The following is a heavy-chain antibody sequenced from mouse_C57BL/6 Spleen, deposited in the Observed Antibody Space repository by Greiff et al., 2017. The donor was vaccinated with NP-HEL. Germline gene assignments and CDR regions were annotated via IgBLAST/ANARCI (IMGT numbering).Heavy chain of an antibody. Sequence: EVKLMESGGGLVKPGGSLKLSCAASGFTFSDYGMHWVRQAPEKGLEWVAYISSGSSTIYYADTVKGRFTISRDNAKNTLFLQMTSLRSEDTAMYYCARDPYGSSPMDYWGQGTSVTVSS. V-gene: IGHV5-17*01. J-gene: IGHJ4*01. D-gene: IGHD1-1*01. CDR3: ARDPYGSSPMDY. CDR1: GFTFSDYG. CDR2: ISSGSSTI.